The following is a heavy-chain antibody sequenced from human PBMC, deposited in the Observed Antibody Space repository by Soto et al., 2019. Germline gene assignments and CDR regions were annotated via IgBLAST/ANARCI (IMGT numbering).Heavy chain of an antibody. D-gene: IGHD3-10*01. V-gene: IGHV3-13*01. CDR3: AKDLGYDGSGIEI. J-gene: IGHJ4*02. Sequence: EVQLVESGGGLVQPGGSLRLSCAASGFTFSTYDMHWVRQATGKGLEWVSTIGTTGDTYYADSVKGRFTISRDNSKNTLYVQMNSLRAEDTAVYYCAKDLGYDGSGIEIWGQGTLVTVSP. CDR1: GFTFSTYD. CDR2: IGTTGDT.